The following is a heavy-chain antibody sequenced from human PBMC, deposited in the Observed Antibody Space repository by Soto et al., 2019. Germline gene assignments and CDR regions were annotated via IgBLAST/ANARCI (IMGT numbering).Heavy chain of an antibody. CDR1: GGTFSSYT. J-gene: IGHJ6*02. CDR3: ARFRGSYGMDV. D-gene: IGHD3-10*01. V-gene: IGHV1-69*02. Sequence: QVQLVQSGAEVKKPGSSVKVSCKASGGTFSSYTISWVRQAPGQGLEWMGRITPILGIANYAQKFQGRVTITADKSPSTAHMELSSLRSADTGVYYCARFRGSYGMDVWGQGTTVTVSS. CDR2: ITPILGIA.